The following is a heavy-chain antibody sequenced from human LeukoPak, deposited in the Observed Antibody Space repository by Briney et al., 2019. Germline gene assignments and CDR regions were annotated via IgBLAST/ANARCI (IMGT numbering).Heavy chain of an antibody. Sequence: GGSLRPSCAASGFTFTSYNMSWVRQAPGKGLEWVSSITSGRTYIYYADSVKGRFTISKDNAKKSLYLQMNSLRVEDTAVYYCARGGAAAILDYWGQGALVTVSS. D-gene: IGHD6-13*01. CDR2: ITSGRTYI. J-gene: IGHJ4*02. V-gene: IGHV3-21*01. CDR1: GFTFTSYN. CDR3: ARGGAAAILDY.